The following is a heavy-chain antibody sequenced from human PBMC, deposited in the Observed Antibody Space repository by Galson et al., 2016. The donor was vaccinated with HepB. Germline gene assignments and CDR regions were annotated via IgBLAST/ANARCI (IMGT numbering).Heavy chain of an antibody. CDR3: AKDGRSGGSCYSSFDF. J-gene: IGHJ4*02. Sequence: SLRLSCAASGFTFSSFGMHWVRQAPGKGLEWVAAISYDASDKYYADSVKGRFTISRDNSKNTLYLQMNSLRAEDTALYYCAKDGRSGGSCYSSFDFWGQGTLVTVSP. V-gene: IGHV3-30*18. CDR1: GFTFSSFG. CDR2: ISYDASDK. D-gene: IGHD2-15*01.